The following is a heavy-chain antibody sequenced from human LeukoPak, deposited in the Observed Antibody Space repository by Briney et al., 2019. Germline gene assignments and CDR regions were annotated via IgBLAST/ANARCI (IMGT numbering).Heavy chain of an antibody. Sequence: GASVKVSCKTSGGTFSNYAISWVRQAPGQGLEWMGGIIPVFDTTKYAQKFQGGVTITADKYTSTAYMELSSLRSEDTAVYYCARGGYNWNDEYYYYMDVWGKGTTVTVSS. CDR1: GGTFSNYA. D-gene: IGHD1-1*01. CDR3: ARGGYNWNDEYYYYMDV. CDR2: IIPVFDTT. J-gene: IGHJ6*03. V-gene: IGHV1-69*06.